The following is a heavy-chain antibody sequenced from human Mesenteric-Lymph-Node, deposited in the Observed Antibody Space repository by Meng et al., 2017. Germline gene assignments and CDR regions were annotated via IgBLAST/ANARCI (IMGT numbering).Heavy chain of an antibody. CDR2: ISTYNGNT. D-gene: IGHD3-10*01. J-gene: IGHJ6*02. V-gene: IGHV1-18*01. Sequence: ASVKVSCKASGYAFTDYGISWVRQAPGQGLEWMGWISTYNGNTNYVQNLQGRVTMTTDTSTSTAYMELRSLRSDDTAVYYCAKDRGVGLPLSYYYYYGMDVWGQGTTVTVSS. CDR1: GYAFTDYG. CDR3: AKDRGVGLPLSYYYYYGMDV.